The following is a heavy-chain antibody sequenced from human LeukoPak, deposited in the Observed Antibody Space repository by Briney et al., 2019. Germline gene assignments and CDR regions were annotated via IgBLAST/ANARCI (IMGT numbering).Heavy chain of an antibody. Sequence: GGSLRLSCAASGFTFSSYSVNWVRRAPGKGLEWVSSISSSSSYIYYADSVKGRFTISRDNAKNSLYLQMDSLRAEDTAVYYCARDWPTIAAAGTIPEYFQHWGQGTLVTVSS. D-gene: IGHD6-13*01. CDR1: GFTFSSYS. V-gene: IGHV3-21*01. CDR3: ARDWPTIAAAGTIPEYFQH. CDR2: ISSSSSYI. J-gene: IGHJ1*01.